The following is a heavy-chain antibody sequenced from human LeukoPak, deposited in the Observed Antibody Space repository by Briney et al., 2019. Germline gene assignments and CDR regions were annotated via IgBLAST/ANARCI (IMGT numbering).Heavy chain of an antibody. D-gene: IGHD6-19*01. Sequence: SETLSLTCIVYGGSISSYYWSWIRQPPGKGLEWIGYIYYSGSTNYNPSLKSRVTISVDTSKNQFSLKLSSVTAADTAVYYCARFPYSSGADYWGQGTLVTVSS. CDR2: IYYSGST. CDR3: ARFPYSSGADY. V-gene: IGHV4-59*01. CDR1: GGSISSYY. J-gene: IGHJ4*02.